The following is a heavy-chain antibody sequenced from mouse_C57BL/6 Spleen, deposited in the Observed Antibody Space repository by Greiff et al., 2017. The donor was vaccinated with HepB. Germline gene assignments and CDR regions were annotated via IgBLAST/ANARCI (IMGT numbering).Heavy chain of an antibody. CDR1: GYTFTDYY. V-gene: IGHV1-19*01. D-gene: IGHD2-4*01. Sequence: EVHLVESGPVLVKPGASVKMSCKASGYTFTDYYMNWVKQSHGKSLEWIGVINPYNGGTSYNQKFKGKATLTVDKSSSTAYMELNSLTSEDAAVYYCARIYYDYDDGYYYAMDYWGQGTSVTVSS. CDR2: INPYNGGT. CDR3: ARIYYDYDDGYYYAMDY. J-gene: IGHJ4*01.